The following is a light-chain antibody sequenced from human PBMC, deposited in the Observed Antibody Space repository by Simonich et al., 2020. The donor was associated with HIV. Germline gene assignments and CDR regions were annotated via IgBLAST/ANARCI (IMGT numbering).Light chain of an antibody. V-gene: IGLV1-44*01. CDR1: SSNIGRNT. CDR2: STT. Sequence: QHVLTQPPSASGTPGQRVTISCSGSSSNIGRNTVNWYQQLPGTATKLLTSSTTQRPSVLPDRCSGSKSGTAASLAISGLQSEDEADFYCAAWDDSLSGVLFGGWTKLTVL. J-gene: IGLJ2*01. CDR3: AAWDDSLSGVL.